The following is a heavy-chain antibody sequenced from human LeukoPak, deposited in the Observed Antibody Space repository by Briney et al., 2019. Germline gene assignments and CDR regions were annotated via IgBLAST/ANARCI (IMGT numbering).Heavy chain of an antibody. CDR2: ISSSGSTI. J-gene: IGHJ4*02. CDR1: GFTFSSYE. Sequence: GGSLRLSCAASGFTFSSYEMNWVRQAPGKGLEWVSYISSSGSTIYYADSVKGRFTISRDNAKNSLYLQMNSLRAEDTAVYYCARAGLSLFDYWGQGTLVTVSS. CDR3: ARAGLSLFDY. V-gene: IGHV3-48*03.